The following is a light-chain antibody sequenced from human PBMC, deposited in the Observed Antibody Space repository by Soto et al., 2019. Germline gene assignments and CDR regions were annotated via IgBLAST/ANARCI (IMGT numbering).Light chain of an antibody. CDR1: QSFSGY. V-gene: IGKV3-11*01. CDR2: DTS. CDR3: QWSNRPRT. J-gene: IGKJ5*01. Sequence: EIVLTQSPATLSLSPGERATLSCRASQSFSGYLAWYQHKPDKPPRLLIYDTSIRAAGIPARFSGSGSGTEFTLSISSQEPEDFADYDCQWSNRPRTFGQGTRLEIK.